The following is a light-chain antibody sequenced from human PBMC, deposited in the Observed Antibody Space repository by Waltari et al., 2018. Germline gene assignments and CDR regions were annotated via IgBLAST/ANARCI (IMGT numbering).Light chain of an antibody. Sequence: SYEVTQPPSVSVSPRQRATITCPGTKLRRTYVSWYQQKSGHSPVLVIYRDDKRPSGIPERFSGSNSGNTATLTISGTQPMDEADYYCQAWDSSAFVFGAGTKVTVL. V-gene: IGLV3-1*01. CDR1: KLRRTY. J-gene: IGLJ1*01. CDR2: RDD. CDR3: QAWDSSAFV.